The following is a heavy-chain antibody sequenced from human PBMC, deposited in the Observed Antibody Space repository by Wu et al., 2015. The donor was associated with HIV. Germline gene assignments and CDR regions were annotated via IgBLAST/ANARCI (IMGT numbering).Heavy chain of an antibody. Sequence: QVQLVQSGAEVKKPGSSVKVSCKASGGTFSSYAISWVRQAPGQGLEWMGGIIPIFGTANYAQKFQGRVTITTDESTSTAYMELSSLRSEDTAVYYCARVPGFSYYSPDYYGMDVWGQGTTVTVSS. J-gene: IGHJ6*02. CDR3: ARVPGFSYYSPDYYGMDV. CDR2: IIPIFGTA. CDR1: GGTFSSYA. V-gene: IGHV1-69*05. D-gene: IGHD3-22*01.